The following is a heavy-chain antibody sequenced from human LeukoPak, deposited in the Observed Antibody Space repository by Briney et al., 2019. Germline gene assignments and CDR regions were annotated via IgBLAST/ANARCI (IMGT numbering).Heavy chain of an antibody. V-gene: IGHV4-4*08. D-gene: IGHD3-10*01. CDR3: AREILLWFGELWSGGSWFDP. CDR1: GGSISSYY. J-gene: IGHJ5*02. Sequence: SETLSLTCTVSGGSISSYYWSWIRQPPGKGLEWIGYIYYSGSTNYNPSLKSRVTISVDTSKNQFSLKLSSVTAADTAVYYCAREILLWFGELWSGGSWFDPWGQGTLVTVSS. CDR2: IYYSGST.